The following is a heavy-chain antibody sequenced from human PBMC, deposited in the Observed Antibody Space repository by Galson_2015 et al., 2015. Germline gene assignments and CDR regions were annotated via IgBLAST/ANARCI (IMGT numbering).Heavy chain of an antibody. J-gene: IGHJ3*02. D-gene: IGHD5-12*01. CDR3: ARSPLSGWMNAFDI. Sequence: SLRLSCAASGFTVSDNYMSWVRRAPGRGLEWVSVIHRGGRTYYADSVKGRFTISRDNSKNTVCLQMDSLRAEDTAVYYCARSPLSGWMNAFDIWGLGTMVTVSS. CDR2: IHRGGRT. V-gene: IGHV3-53*01. CDR1: GFTVSDNY.